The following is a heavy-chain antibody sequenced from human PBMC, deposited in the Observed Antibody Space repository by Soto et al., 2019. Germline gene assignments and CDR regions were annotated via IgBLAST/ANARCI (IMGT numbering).Heavy chain of an antibody. V-gene: IGHV4-39*01. CDR2: IYYSGTS. CDR1: GGSINDDRYY. CDR3: ARLHCDSPNCVPLDP. J-gene: IGHJ5*02. Sequence: PSETLSLTCSVSGGSINDDRYYWGWIRQPPGKGLEWIGSIYYSGTSSYNPSLESRVTMSVDTSKKQLSLRLRSVTAADTAVYYCARLHCDSPNCVPLDPWGQGTLVTVSS. D-gene: IGHD2-2*01.